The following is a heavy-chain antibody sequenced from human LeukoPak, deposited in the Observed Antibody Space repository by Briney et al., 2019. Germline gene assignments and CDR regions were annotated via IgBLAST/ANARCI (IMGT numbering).Heavy chain of an antibody. CDR1: GGSISSYY. J-gene: IGHJ6*03. CDR3: ARDRRGAPGTQYYYYYYMDV. D-gene: IGHD6-13*01. V-gene: IGHV4-4*07. CDR2: IYTSGNT. Sequence: SETLSLTCTVSGGSISSYYWSCIRQPAGKGLEWVGRIYTSGNTNYNPSLKSRVTMSVDTPKNQFSLKLSSVTAADTAVYYCARDRRGAPGTQYYYYYYMDVWGKGTTVTVSS.